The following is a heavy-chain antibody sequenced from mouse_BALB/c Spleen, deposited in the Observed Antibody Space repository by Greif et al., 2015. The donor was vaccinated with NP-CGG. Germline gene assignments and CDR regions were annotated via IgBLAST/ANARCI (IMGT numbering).Heavy chain of an antibody. J-gene: IGHJ4*01. D-gene: IGHD2-3*01. CDR2: INPSNGRT. CDR1: GYTFTSYW. V-gene: IGHV1S81*02. CDR3: AIYDGYYYYAMDY. Sequence: VQLQQSGAELVKPGASVKLSCKASGYTFTSYWMHWVKQRPGQGLEWIGEINPSNGRTNYNEKFKSKATLTVDKSSSAAYMQLSSLTSEDSAVYYCAIYDGYYYYAMDYWGQGTSVTVS.